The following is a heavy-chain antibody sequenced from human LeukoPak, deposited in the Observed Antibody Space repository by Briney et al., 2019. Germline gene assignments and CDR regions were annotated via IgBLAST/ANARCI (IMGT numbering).Heavy chain of an antibody. D-gene: IGHD3-9*01. CDR1: GGSLSGAY. J-gene: IGHJ4*02. Sequence: PPETLSLTCSVQGGSLSGAYWTWIRQPPGKGLEWIGEINHTGSTNYNPSLKSRVTMSADTPKNQFSLNLTSVTAADTAVYYCARGPVRLARPFDYWGQGTLVTVSS. V-gene: IGHV4-34*01. CDR3: ARGPVRLARPFDY. CDR2: INHTGST.